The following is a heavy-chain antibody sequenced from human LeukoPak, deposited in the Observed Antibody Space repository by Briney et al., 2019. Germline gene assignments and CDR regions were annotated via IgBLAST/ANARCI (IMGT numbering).Heavy chain of an antibody. V-gene: IGHV3-23*01. CDR1: GFTFSSYG. CDR2: ISGSGGST. Sequence: GGSLRLSCAASGFTFSSYGMSWVRQAPGKGLEWVSAISGSGGSTYYADSVKGRFTISRDNAKNSLYLQMNSLRAEDTAVYYCARDGTIVGACDYWGQGTLVTVSS. D-gene: IGHD1-26*01. J-gene: IGHJ4*02. CDR3: ARDGTIVGACDY.